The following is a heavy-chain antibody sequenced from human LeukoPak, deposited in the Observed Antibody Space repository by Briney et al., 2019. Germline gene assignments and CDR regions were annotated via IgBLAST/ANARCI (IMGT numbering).Heavy chain of an antibody. CDR3: AKGHMTNYFQL. CDR2: IQYDGNNK. CDR1: GFTFSSNG. V-gene: IGHV3-30*02. D-gene: IGHD4-11*01. Sequence: PGGSLRLSCAASGFTFSSNGMHWARQARGRGLEWVALIQYDGNNKYYTDSVKGRFTLSRDNSKNTLYLQMNSLRAEDTAVYYCAKGHMTNYFQLWGQGTLVTVSS. J-gene: IGHJ1*01.